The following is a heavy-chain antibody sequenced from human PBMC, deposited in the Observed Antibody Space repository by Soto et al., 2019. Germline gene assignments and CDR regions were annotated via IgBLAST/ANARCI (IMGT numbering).Heavy chain of an antibody. D-gene: IGHD6-19*01. CDR3: ARLTAPSGYSSGWYVLPLDHNWFDP. CDR1: GGSIISSSYY. CDR2: IYYSGST. J-gene: IGHJ5*02. Sequence: SETQSLTCTVAGGSIISSSYYWGWISKPPGKGLEWIGSIYYSGSTYHNPSLKSRVTVSVDTSKNQFSLKLSSVTAADTAVYYCARLTAPSGYSSGWYVLPLDHNWFDPWGQGTLVTVSS. V-gene: IGHV4-39*01.